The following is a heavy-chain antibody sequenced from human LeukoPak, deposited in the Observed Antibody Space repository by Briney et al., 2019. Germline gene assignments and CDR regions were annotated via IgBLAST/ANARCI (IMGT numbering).Heavy chain of an antibody. CDR3: ARVYYDSSGYCYAGGFDY. J-gene: IGHJ4*02. CDR2: INPSDDST. CDR1: GYTFTTYY. Sequence: ASVKVSCKASGYTFTTYYMHWVRQAPGQGLEWMGIINPSDDSTTYAQKFQGRVTMTRDTSTSTVYMELSSLRSEDTAVYYCARVYYDSSGYCYAGGFDYWGQGTLVTVSS. V-gene: IGHV1-46*01. D-gene: IGHD3-22*01.